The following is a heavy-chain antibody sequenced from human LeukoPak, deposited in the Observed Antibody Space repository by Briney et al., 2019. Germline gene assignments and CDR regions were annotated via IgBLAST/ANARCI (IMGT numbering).Heavy chain of an antibody. V-gene: IGHV4-34*01. D-gene: IGHD3-10*01. CDR1: NGSFSDYY. CDR3: ARAHYYGSGVDAFDI. Sequence: SETLSLTCAVYNGSFSDYYWSWIRRPPGKGLEWIGEINHSGSTNCNPSLKSRLTMSVDTSKNQFSLKLTSVTAADTAVYYCARAHYYGSGVDAFDIWGQGTMVTVSS. J-gene: IGHJ3*02. CDR2: INHSGST.